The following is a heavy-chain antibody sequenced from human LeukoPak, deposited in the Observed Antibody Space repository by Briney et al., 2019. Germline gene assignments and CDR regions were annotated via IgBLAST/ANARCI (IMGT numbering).Heavy chain of an antibody. Sequence: GGSLRLSCAASGFTFSSYTTTWVRQAPGKGLEWVSSISTSSLYIYYADSVKGRFTISRDNARNSVYLEMNSLRADDTAVYYCASQGSGYEAQYYYYYMDVWGKGTTVTISS. CDR3: ASQGSGYEAQYYYYYMDV. J-gene: IGHJ6*03. CDR1: GFTFSSYT. V-gene: IGHV3-21*01. CDR2: ISTSSLYI. D-gene: IGHD5-12*01.